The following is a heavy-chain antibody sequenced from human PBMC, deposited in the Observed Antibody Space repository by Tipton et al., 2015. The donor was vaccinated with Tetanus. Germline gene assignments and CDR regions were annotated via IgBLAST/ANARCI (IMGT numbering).Heavy chain of an antibody. CDR1: GINCNDKD. Sequence: SLRLSCVASGINCNDKDIHWVRQNSERGLEWVSGMLGGSGAVGYADSVKGRFVVSRDNAKNSVFLQMNSLRPEDTALYFCIIEVSPGGADYWGQGTRVTVSS. D-gene: IGHD4-23*01. CDR2: MLGGSGAV. J-gene: IGHJ4*02. V-gene: IGHV3-9*01. CDR3: IIEVSPGGADY.